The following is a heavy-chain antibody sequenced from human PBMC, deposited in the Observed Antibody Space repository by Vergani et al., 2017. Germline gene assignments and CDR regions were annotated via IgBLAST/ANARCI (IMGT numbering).Heavy chain of an antibody. CDR3: ARDRCSGGSCYPYYYYYGMDV. J-gene: IGHJ6*02. Sequence: QVQLVQSGAEVKKPGSSVKVSCKASGGTFSSYTISWVRQAPGQGLEWMGRIIPILGIANYAQKFQGRVTITADKSTSTAYMELSSLRSEDTAVYYCARDRCSGGSCYPYYYYYGMDVWGQGTTVTVSS. CDR1: GGTFSSYT. D-gene: IGHD2-15*01. CDR2: IIPILGIA. V-gene: IGHV1-69*08.